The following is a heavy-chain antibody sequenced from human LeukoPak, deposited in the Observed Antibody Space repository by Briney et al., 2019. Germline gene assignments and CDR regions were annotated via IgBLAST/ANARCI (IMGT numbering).Heavy chain of an antibody. D-gene: IGHD7-27*01. CDR1: GGSISSGGYY. Sequence: SETLSLTCTVSGGSISSGGYYWSWIRQHPGKGLEWIGYIFYSGSTYYNPSLKSRVIISVDTSKNQFSLKLSSVTAADTAVYYYARVLTLTGFDYWGQGTLVTVSS. CDR2: IFYSGST. J-gene: IGHJ4*02. CDR3: ARVLTLTGFDY. V-gene: IGHV4-31*03.